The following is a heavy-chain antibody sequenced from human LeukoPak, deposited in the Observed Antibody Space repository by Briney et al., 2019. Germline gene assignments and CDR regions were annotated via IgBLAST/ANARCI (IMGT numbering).Heavy chain of an antibody. CDR1: GGSISSYY. CDR2: IYTSGST. Sequence: SETLSLTCTVSGGSISSYYWSWIRQPPGKGLEWIGYIYTSGSTNYNPSLKSRVTISVDTSKNQFSLKLSSVTAADTAVYYCARPGRFLEWLFYVWGQGTLVTVSS. D-gene: IGHD3-3*01. CDR3: ARPGRFLEWLFYV. J-gene: IGHJ4*02. V-gene: IGHV4-4*09.